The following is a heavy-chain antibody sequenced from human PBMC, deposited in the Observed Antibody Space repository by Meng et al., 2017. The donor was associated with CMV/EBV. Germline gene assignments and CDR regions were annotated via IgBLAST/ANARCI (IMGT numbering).Heavy chain of an antibody. CDR1: GFSLNAYS. D-gene: IGHD3-22*01. V-gene: IGHV3-30-3*01. J-gene: IGHJ4*01. CDR3: ARDSEGSDSSGRSPYYFDY. Sequence: SLKISCAASGFSLNAYSLHWVRQAPGKGLDWVAVISYDGSNKYYADSVKGRFTISRDNSKKKIYLQMHSLRTEDRAMYYCARDSEGSDSSGRSPYYFDYWGQGTLVTVSS. CDR2: ISYDGSNK.